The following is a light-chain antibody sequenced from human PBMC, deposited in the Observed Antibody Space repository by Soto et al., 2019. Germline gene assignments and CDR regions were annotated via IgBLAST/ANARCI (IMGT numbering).Light chain of an antibody. CDR1: QNFSSN. J-gene: IGKJ1*01. V-gene: IGKV3-15*01. CDR3: QHYNNWPPRT. CDR2: GAS. Sequence: EIVMTQSPATLSVSPGERATLSCRASQNFSSNLAWYQQKPGQAPRLLIYGASTRANGIPARFSGSESETEVTLTVSSQQSEDFAVYNCQHYNNWPPRTFGQGTKVEIK.